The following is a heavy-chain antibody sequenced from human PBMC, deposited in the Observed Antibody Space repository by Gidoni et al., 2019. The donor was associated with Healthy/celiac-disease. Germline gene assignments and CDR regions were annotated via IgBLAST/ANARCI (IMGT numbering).Heavy chain of an antibody. D-gene: IGHD3-10*01. J-gene: IGHJ6*03. V-gene: IGHV3-30*18. CDR1: GFTFRSAG. CDR3: AKGGVDPYYYYYMDV. CDR2: ISYDGSNK. Sequence: VQLVESGGVVVQPGRSLRLSCAASGFTFRSAGIHWVRQAPGKGLEWVAVISYDGSNKYYADSVKGRFTISRDNSKNTLYLQMNSLRAEDTAVYYCAKGGVDPYYYYYMDVWGKGTTVTVSS.